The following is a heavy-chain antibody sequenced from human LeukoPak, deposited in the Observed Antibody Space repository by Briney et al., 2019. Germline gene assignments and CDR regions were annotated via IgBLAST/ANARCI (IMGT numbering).Heavy chain of an antibody. CDR2: ISYDGSNK. J-gene: IGHJ4*02. Sequence: GGSLRLSCAASGFTFSSYGMHWVRQAPGKGLEWVAVISYDGSNKYYADSVKGRFTISRDNSKNTLYLQMNSLRAEDTAVYYCAREKRDDYVWGSPDYWGQGTLVTVSS. CDR1: GFTFSSYG. CDR3: AREKRDDYVWGSPDY. D-gene: IGHD3-16*01. V-gene: IGHV3-30*03.